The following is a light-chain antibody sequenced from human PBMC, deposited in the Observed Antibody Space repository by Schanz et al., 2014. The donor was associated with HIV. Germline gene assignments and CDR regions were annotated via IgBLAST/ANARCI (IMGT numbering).Light chain of an antibody. CDR2: DAI. J-gene: IGLJ2*01. CDR3: SSYTSTNTLVV. Sequence: QSALTQPASVSGSPGQSITISCAETGSDIDAYKYVSWYQQHPGKAPRLLIYDAINRPPGVSDRFSGSRSGDMASLTISGLQAEDEGDYYCSSYTSTNTLVVFGGGTKLTVL. CDR1: GSDIDAYKY. V-gene: IGLV2-14*03.